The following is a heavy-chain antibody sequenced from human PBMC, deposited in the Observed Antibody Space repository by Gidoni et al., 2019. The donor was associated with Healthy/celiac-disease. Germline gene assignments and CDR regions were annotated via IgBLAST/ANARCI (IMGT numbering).Heavy chain of an antibody. V-gene: IGHV3-33*01. Sequence: QVQLVESGGGVVQPGRSLRLSWAASGFTFSSYGMHWVRQAPGKGLEWVAVIWYDGSNKYYADSVKGRFTISRDNSKNTLYLQMNSLRAEDTAVYYCARQIGAVAGTDNWFDPWGQGTLVTVSS. CDR2: IWYDGSNK. CDR3: ARQIGAVAGTDNWFDP. D-gene: IGHD6-19*01. CDR1: GFTFSSYG. J-gene: IGHJ5*02.